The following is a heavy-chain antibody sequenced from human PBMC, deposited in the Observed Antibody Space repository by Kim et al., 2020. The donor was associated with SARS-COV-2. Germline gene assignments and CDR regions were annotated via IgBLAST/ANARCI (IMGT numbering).Heavy chain of an antibody. CDR1: GFTFDDNA. D-gene: IGHD2-2*01. V-gene: IGHV3-43*02. CDR2: ISGDGGST. CDR3: AKDMGCSSTSCFHYFYGMDV. Sequence: GGSLRLYCAASGFTFDDNAMHWVRQAPGKGLEWVSLISGDGGSTYYADSVKGRFTISRDNSKNSLYLQMNSLRTEDTALYYCAKDMGCSSTSCFHYFYGMDVWGQGTTVTVSS. J-gene: IGHJ6*02.